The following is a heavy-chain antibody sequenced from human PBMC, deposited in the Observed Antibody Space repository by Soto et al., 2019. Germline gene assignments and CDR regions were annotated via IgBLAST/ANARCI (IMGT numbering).Heavy chain of an antibody. Sequence: GVLRLSWTAGGFTFGDYAMSLVRQAPGNGLEWVGFIRSKGSGWTSEYAASVKGRFTFSRGDSKSIAYLQMNSLKIEDTAVYYCTRDQPITPWGQGTMVTVSS. V-gene: IGHV3-49*04. CDR3: TRDQPITP. J-gene: IGHJ3*01. CDR1: GFTFGDYA. D-gene: IGHD3-10*01. CDR2: IRSKGSGWTS.